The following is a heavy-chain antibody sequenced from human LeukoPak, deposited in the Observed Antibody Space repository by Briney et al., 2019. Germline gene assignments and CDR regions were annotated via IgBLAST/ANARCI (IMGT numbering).Heavy chain of an antibody. CDR2: IYSDGST. D-gene: IGHD4-23*01. Sequence: ETLSLTCAVYGGSFSGYYWSWVRQPPGKGLEWASVIYSDGSTYYADSVKGRFTISRDNSKNTLYLQMNSLRVEDTAVYYCTDAVAGWGQGTLVTVSS. J-gene: IGHJ4*02. V-gene: IGHV3-66*02. CDR3: TDAVAG. CDR1: GGSFSGYY.